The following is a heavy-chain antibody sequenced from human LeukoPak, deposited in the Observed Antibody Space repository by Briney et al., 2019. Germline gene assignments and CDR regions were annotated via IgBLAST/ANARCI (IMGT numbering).Heavy chain of an antibody. Sequence: NPSQTLSLTCTVSGGSISSGSYYWSWIRQPAGKGLEWIGRIYTSGSTNYNPSLKSRVTISVDTSKNQFSLKLSSVTAADTAVYYCARDPNYWGQGTLVTVSS. J-gene: IGHJ4*02. V-gene: IGHV4-61*02. CDR2: IYTSGST. CDR3: ARDPNY. CDR1: GGSISSGSYY.